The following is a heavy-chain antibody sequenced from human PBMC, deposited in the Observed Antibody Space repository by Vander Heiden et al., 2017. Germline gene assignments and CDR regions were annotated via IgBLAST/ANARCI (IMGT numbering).Heavy chain of an antibody. CDR3: AKDLAVTGADALDI. Sequence: EAQLVESGGGMVQPGGSLRLSCAASGFIFDEFAMHWVRQAPGKGLEWVSGISWNGGVGGYADSAKGRFTISRDNAKNSLYLQVNSLKVEDTAVYFCAKDLAVTGADALDIWGQGTMVIVSS. V-gene: IGHV3-9*01. CDR1: GFIFDEFA. J-gene: IGHJ3*02. CDR2: ISWNGGVG. D-gene: IGHD6-19*01.